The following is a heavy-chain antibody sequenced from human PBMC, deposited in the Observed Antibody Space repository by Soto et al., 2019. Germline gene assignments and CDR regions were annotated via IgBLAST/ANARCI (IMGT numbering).Heavy chain of an antibody. J-gene: IGHJ3*02. Sequence: SATLSLTCTVSGGSISSYYWSWIRQPPGKGLEWIGYIYYDSGSTNYNPSLKSRVTISADTSKNQFSLKLSSVTAADTAVFYCARRNYVGAFDIWGQGTMVTVSS. CDR2: IYYDSGST. D-gene: IGHD1-7*01. CDR3: ARRNYVGAFDI. CDR1: GGSISSYY. V-gene: IGHV4-59*01.